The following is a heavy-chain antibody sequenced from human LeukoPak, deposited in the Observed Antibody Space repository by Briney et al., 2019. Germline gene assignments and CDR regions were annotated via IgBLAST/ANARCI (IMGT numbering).Heavy chain of an antibody. Sequence: SETLSLTCTVSGGSISSYYWSWIRQPPGKGLEWIGFIYYRGSTNYNPSLKSRVTISVDTSKNQFSLKLSSVTAADTAVYYCARHVTGYYFDSWGQGTLVTVSS. D-gene: IGHD1-14*01. V-gene: IGHV4-59*08. CDR3: ARHVTGYYFDS. CDR2: IYYRGST. J-gene: IGHJ4*02. CDR1: GGSISSYY.